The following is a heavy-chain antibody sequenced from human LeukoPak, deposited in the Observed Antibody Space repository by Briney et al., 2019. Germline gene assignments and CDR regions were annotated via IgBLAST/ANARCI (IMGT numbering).Heavy chain of an antibody. Sequence: GGSLRLSCAASGFTFSSYAMHWVRQAPGKGLEWVAAISYDGSNKYYADSVKGRFTISRDNSKNTLYLQMNSLRAEDTAVYCCARDRVGATDYFDYWGQGTLVTVSS. CDR1: GFTFSSYA. V-gene: IGHV3-30-3*01. D-gene: IGHD1-26*01. CDR3: ARDRVGATDYFDY. J-gene: IGHJ4*02. CDR2: ISYDGSNK.